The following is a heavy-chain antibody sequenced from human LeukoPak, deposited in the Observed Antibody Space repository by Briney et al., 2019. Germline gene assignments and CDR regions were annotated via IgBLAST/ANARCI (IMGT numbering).Heavy chain of an antibody. D-gene: IGHD6-13*01. CDR1: GFTFSSYA. CDR3: AKLPGIAAAGTGWFDP. V-gene: IGHV3-23*01. Sequence: QSGGSLRLSCAASGFTFSSYAMSWVRQAPGKGLEWVSAISGSGGNTYYADSAKGRFTISRDNSKNTLYLQMNSLRAEDTAVYYCAKLPGIAAAGTGWFDPWGQGTLVTVSS. J-gene: IGHJ5*02. CDR2: ISGSGGNT.